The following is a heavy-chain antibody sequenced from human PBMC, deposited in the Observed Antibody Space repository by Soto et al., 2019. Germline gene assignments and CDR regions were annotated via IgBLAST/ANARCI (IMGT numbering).Heavy chain of an antibody. J-gene: IGHJ6*02. D-gene: IGHD1-26*01. CDR3: ARDRGVSGSSYYYYYYGMDV. CDR2: IYYSGST. CDR1: GGSISSYY. V-gene: IGHV4-59*01. Sequence: PSETLSLTCTVSGGSISSYYWSWIRQPPGKGLEWIGYIYYSGSTNYNPSLKSRVTISVVTYKNQSSLRLSAVKAADTAVYYCARDRGVSGSSYYYYYYGMDVWGQGTTVTVSS.